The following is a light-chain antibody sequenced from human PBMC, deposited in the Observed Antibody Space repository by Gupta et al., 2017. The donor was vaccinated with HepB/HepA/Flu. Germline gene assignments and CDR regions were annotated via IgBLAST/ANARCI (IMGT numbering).Light chain of an antibody. CDR2: GNS. V-gene: IGLV1-40*01. CDR3: QSYDSSLSGYVV. CDR1: SSNIGAGYD. J-gene: IGLJ2*01. Sequence: QSVLTHPPSVSGAPGQRVTISRTGRSSNIGAGYDVHWYQQLPGTAPKLLIYGNSNRPSGVPDRFSGSKSGTSASLAITGLQAEDEADYYCQSYDSSLSGYVVFGGGTKLTVL.